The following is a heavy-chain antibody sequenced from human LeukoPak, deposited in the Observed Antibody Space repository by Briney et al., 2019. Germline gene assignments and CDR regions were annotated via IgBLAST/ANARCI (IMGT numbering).Heavy chain of an antibody. CDR1: GGSISSYY. D-gene: IGHD1-26*01. V-gene: IGHV4-59*08. CDR2: IYYSGST. Sequence: SETLSLTCTVAGGSISSYYWSWIRQPPGRGLEWIGDIYYSGSTNYNPSLKSRVTISVDTSKNQFSLRLSSVTAADTAVYYSARLASGSYGPLTPFDYWGQGTLVTVSS. J-gene: IGHJ4*02. CDR3: ARLASGSYGPLTPFDY.